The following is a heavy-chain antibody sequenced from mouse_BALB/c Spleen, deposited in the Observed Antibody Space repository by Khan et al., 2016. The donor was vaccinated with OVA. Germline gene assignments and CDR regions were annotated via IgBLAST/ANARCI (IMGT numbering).Heavy chain of an antibody. V-gene: IGHV3-1*02. Sequence: EVKLEESGPDLVKPSQSLSLTCTVTGYSITSGYSWHWIRQFPGNKLEWMGYIYHSGSINYNPSLKSRFSITRDTSKNLFFLQLTSVTTEDTATYYCARDGNYMDYWGQGTSVTVSS. CDR3: ARDGNYMDY. CDR2: IYHSGSI. CDR1: GYSITSGYS. J-gene: IGHJ4*01. D-gene: IGHD2-1*01.